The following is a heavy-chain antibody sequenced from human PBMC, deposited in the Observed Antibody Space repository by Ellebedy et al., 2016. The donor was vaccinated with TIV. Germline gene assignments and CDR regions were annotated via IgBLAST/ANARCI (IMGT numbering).Heavy chain of an antibody. J-gene: IGHJ4*02. Sequence: GESLKISXAASGFTFSSYGMHWVRQAPGKGLEWVAVIWYDGSNKYYADSVKGRFTISRDNSKNTLYLQMNSLRAEDTAVYYCAKDIKDYDILTGFDYWGQGTLVTVSS. CDR3: AKDIKDYDILTGFDY. V-gene: IGHV3-30*02. CDR2: IWYDGSNK. CDR1: GFTFSSYG. D-gene: IGHD3-9*01.